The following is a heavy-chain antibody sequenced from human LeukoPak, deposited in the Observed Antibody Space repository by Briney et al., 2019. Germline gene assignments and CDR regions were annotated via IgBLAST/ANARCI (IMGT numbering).Heavy chain of an antibody. CDR1: RFIFRNYA. J-gene: IGHJ3*02. CDR3: AKADATIGGAFDT. CDR2: ISGTADSK. D-gene: IGHD3-16*01. Sequence: GGTLRLSCAASRFIFRNYAMSWVRQAPGRGLEWLSIISGTADSKYYADSVKGRFTISRDNPSSTLYLEMTILRAEDTAVYYCAKADATIGGAFDTWGQGTMVIVSS. V-gene: IGHV3-23*01.